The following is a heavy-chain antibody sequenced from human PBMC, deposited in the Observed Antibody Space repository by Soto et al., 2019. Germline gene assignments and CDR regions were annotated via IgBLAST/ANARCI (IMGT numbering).Heavy chain of an antibody. Sequence: ASVKVSCKASGYTFTSYGISWVRQAPGQGLEWMGGIIPIFGTANYAQKFQGRVTITADESTSTAYMELSSLRSEDTAVYYCARSGTICSGGSCEFDYWGQGTLVTVSS. J-gene: IGHJ4*02. CDR2: IIPIFGTA. CDR1: GYTFTSYG. CDR3: ARSGTICSGGSCEFDY. D-gene: IGHD2-15*01. V-gene: IGHV1-69*13.